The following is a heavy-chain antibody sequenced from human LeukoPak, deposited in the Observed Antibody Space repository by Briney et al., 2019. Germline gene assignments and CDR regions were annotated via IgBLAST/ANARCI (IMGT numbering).Heavy chain of an antibody. CDR1: GYTFTSYG. Sequence: ASVKVSCKASGYTFTSYGISWVQQAPGQGLEWMGWISAYNGNTNYAQKLQCRVTMTTDTSTSTAYMELRSLRSDDTAVYYCARYGYSGYDWSKGYYYYMDVWGKGTTVTVSS. V-gene: IGHV1-18*01. J-gene: IGHJ6*03. D-gene: IGHD5-12*01. CDR2: ISAYNGNT. CDR3: ARYGYSGYDWSKGYYYYMDV.